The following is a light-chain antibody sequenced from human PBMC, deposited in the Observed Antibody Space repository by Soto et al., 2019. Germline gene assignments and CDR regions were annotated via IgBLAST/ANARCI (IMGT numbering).Light chain of an antibody. J-gene: IGKJ1*01. CDR2: GAS. V-gene: IGKV3-20*01. Sequence: DIVLTQSPGTLSLSPGERATLSCRASQSVTNSYLAWYQQKPGQSPRLLIYGASSRATGVPNRFSGSGSGTDFTLTISRLEPEDFAVYFCQQYSRSPQTFGQGTKVEIK. CDR3: QQYSRSPQT. CDR1: QSVTNSY.